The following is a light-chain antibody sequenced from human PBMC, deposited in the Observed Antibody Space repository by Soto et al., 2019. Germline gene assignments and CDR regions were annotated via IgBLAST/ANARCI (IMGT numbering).Light chain of an antibody. Sequence: EIVLTQSPGTLSLSPGERATLSCRASQSVRSSYLAWYQQKPGQAPRLLIYGASSRATGIPDRFSGSGSGTDFTLTISRLEPEDFAVYYCQQYGRSPGTFGQGTKLEIK. CDR2: GAS. J-gene: IGKJ2*01. V-gene: IGKV3-20*01. CDR3: QQYGRSPGT. CDR1: QSVRSSY.